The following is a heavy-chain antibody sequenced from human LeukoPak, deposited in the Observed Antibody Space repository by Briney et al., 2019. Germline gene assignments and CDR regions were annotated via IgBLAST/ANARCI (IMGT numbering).Heavy chain of an antibody. D-gene: IGHD3-22*01. CDR1: GFTFSSYG. J-gene: IGHJ3*02. CDR3: ARELPGPIVVVQRAFDI. CDR2: IRYDGSNK. Sequence: PGGSLRLSCAASGFTFSSYGMHWVRQAPGKGLEWVAFIRYDGSNKYYADSVKGRFTISRDDAKNSLYLQMNSLRAEDTAVYYCARELPGPIVVVQRAFDIWGQGTMVTVSS. V-gene: IGHV3-30*02.